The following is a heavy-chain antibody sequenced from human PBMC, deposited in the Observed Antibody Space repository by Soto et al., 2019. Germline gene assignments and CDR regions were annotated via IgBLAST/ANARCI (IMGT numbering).Heavy chain of an antibody. J-gene: IGHJ4*02. CDR3: GREYFDSRGTPPGD. CDR2: INPGGGYT. CDR1: GYTFTHYY. D-gene: IGHD3-22*01. V-gene: IGHV1-46*01. Sequence: QVQLVQSGAEVKKPGASVKVSCKTSGYTFTHYYMHWVRLAPGQGREWMGVINPGGGYTTYAQKFQGRVTMTRDTSTSTVYMELSSLKSEDTAVYYCGREYFDSRGTPPGDWGQGTLVTVSS.